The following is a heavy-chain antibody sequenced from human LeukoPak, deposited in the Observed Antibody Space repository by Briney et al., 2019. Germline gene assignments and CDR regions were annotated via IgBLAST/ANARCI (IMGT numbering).Heavy chain of an antibody. Sequence: SETLSLTCAVYGGSFSGYYWSWIRQPPGKGLEWIGEINHSGSTNYNPSLKSRATISVDTSKNQFSLKLSSVTAADTAVYYCARGVIAAAGTGHYFDYWGQGTLVTVSS. CDR1: GGSFSGYY. D-gene: IGHD6-13*01. V-gene: IGHV4-34*01. CDR2: INHSGST. J-gene: IGHJ4*02. CDR3: ARGVIAAAGTGHYFDY.